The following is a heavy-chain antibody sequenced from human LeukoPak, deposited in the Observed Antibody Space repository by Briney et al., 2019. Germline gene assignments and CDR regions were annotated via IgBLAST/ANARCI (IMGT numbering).Heavy chain of an antibody. CDR3: ARNPPLTGDFDF. V-gene: IGHV3-23*01. CDR2: ISGSGTTT. CDR1: GFTFSSYA. J-gene: IGHJ4*02. Sequence: GGSLRLSCAASGFTFSSYAMSWVRQAPGKGLEWVSCISGSGTTTYYADSVKGRFTMTRDTSISTAYMELSSLRSEDTAVYYCARNPPLTGDFDFWGPGTMVTVSS. D-gene: IGHD7-27*01.